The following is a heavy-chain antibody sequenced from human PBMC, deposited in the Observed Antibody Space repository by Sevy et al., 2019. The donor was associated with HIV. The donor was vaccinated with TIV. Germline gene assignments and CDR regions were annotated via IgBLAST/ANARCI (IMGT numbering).Heavy chain of an antibody. J-gene: IGHJ4*02. Sequence: GGSLRLSCAASGFTFSTYAMTWVRQAPGKGLEWVSVIGGSGGSTYYADSVKGRFTISRDNSKNTLYLQMNSLRAEDTAVYYCAKDRVSGTYYTGDFDYWGQGTLVTVSS. V-gene: IGHV3-23*01. CDR1: GFTFSTYA. D-gene: IGHD3-10*01. CDR2: IGGSGGST. CDR3: AKDRVSGTYYTGDFDY.